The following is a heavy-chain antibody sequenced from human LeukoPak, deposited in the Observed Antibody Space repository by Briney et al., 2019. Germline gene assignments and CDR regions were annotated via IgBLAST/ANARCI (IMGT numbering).Heavy chain of an antibody. CDR3: ARDGGTPRNPPNYFDY. CDR2: INSDGSST. D-gene: IGHD3-16*01. V-gene: IGHV3-74*01. CDR1: GFTFSSYW. Sequence: PGGSLRLSCAASGFTFSSYWMHWVRQAPGKGLVWVSRINSDGSSTSYADSVKGRFTISRDNAKNTLYLQMNSLRAEDTAVYYCARDGGTPRNPPNYFDYWGQGNLVTVSS. J-gene: IGHJ4*02.